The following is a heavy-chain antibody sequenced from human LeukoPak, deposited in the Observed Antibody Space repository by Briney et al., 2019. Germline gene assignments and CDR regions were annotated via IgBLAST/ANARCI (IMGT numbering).Heavy chain of an antibody. CDR3: AKRITAPDSGRACDY. J-gene: IGHJ4*02. Sequence: GGSLRLSCAASGFTFSSYAMNWVRQAPGKGLEWVSGISGSGASTYYADSVKGRFTISRDNSKNTGYLQMNSLRADDTAVFYCAKRITAPDSGRACDYWGQGTLVTVSS. CDR1: GFTFSSYA. V-gene: IGHV3-23*01. D-gene: IGHD6-13*01. CDR2: ISGSGAST.